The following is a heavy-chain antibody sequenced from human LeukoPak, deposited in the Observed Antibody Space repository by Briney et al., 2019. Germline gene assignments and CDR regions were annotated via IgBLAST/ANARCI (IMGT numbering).Heavy chain of an antibody. CDR1: GYTFTSYY. Sequence: ASVKVSCKASGYTFTSYYMHWVRQAPGQGLEWMGIINPSGGSTSYAKKFQGRVTMIRDTSRSTVYMELSSLGCEDAAVYYCARAMNDFDYWGQGTLVTVSS. V-gene: IGHV1-46*03. CDR2: INPSGGST. CDR3: ARAMNDFDY. J-gene: IGHJ4*02. D-gene: IGHD1-1*01.